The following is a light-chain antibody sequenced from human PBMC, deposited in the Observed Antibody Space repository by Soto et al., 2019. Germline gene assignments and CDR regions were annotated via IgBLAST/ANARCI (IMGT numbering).Light chain of an antibody. Sequence: EVVLTQSPGTLSLSPGERATLSCRASQSVTNKYLAWYQQKPGQAPRLLIFGSSDRATGIPDRFSGSGSGIDFTLTISRLEPEDFAVYYCQQYGSSPPYTFGQGTKLEI. V-gene: IGKV3-20*01. CDR2: GSS. J-gene: IGKJ2*01. CDR3: QQYGSSPPYT. CDR1: QSVTNKY.